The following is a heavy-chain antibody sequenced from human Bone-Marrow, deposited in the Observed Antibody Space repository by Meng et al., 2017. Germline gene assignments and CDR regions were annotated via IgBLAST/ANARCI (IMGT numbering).Heavy chain of an antibody. CDR3: AKDRVSFYGDYALDS. CDR2: IRGSGERT. Sequence: GESLKISCAASGFTFSSYAMSWVRQAPGKGLEWVSAIRGSGERTYYADSVKGRFTISRDNSRNTLYLQMNGLRAEDTAVYWCAKDRVSFYGDYALDSWGQETMVTVSS. J-gene: IGHJ3*02. V-gene: IGHV3-23*01. CDR1: GFTFSSYA. D-gene: IGHD3-10*01.